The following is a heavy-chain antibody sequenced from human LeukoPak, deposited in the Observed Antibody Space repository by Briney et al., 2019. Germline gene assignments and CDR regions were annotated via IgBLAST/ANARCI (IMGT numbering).Heavy chain of an antibody. CDR1: GFAFGSEA. Sequence: GSLRLSCAVSGFAFGSEAMSWVRQSPARGLEWVASISPGGGTTYYADYVKGRFTISRDNSKNTLYLQMNSLRAEDTAVYYCAKVLGSYWYFDLWGRGTLVTVSS. CDR2: ISPGGGTT. D-gene: IGHD2-15*01. V-gene: IGHV3-23*01. J-gene: IGHJ2*01. CDR3: AKVLGSYWYFDL.